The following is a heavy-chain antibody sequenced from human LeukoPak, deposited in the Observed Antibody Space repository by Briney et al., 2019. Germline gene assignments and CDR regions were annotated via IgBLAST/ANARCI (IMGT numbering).Heavy chain of an antibody. CDR3: AREKGYSSSWYGHYYMDV. V-gene: IGHV3-21*01. J-gene: IGHJ6*03. CDR1: GFTFSSYS. CDR2: ISSSSYI. D-gene: IGHD6-13*01. Sequence: GGSLRLSCAASGFTFSSYSMNWVRQAPGKGLEWVSSISSSSYIYYADSVKGRFTISRDNAKNSLYLQMNSLRAEDTAVYYCAREKGYSSSWYGHYYMDVWGKGTTVTVSS.